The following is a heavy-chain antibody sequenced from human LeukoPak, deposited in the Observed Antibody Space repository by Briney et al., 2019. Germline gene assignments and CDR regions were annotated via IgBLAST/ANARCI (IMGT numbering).Heavy chain of an antibody. CDR1: GFTFSTYW. D-gene: IGHD3/OR15-3a*01. Sequence: GGSLRLSCAASGFTFSTYWMGWVRQAPGKGLEWVAKIKPDGSEKDHVDSVKGRFTISRDNAKNSLYLQLNSLRAEDTAVYYCARDKDWAFDYWGQGTLVTVSS. CDR3: ARDKDWAFDY. J-gene: IGHJ4*02. CDR2: IKPDGSEK. V-gene: IGHV3-7*01.